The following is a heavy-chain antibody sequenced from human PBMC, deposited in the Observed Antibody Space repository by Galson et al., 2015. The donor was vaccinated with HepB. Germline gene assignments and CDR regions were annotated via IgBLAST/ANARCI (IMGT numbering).Heavy chain of an antibody. CDR1: GYTFTSYA. V-gene: IGHV7-4-1*02. J-gene: IGHJ3*02. D-gene: IGHD3-22*01. CDR3: ARSTWHSSGSIKEGGAFDI. Sequence: SVKVSCKASGYTFTSYAMNWVRQAPGQGLEWMGWINTNTGNPTYAQGFTGRFVFSLDTSVSTAYLQISSLKAEDTAVYYCARSTWHSSGSIKEGGAFDIWGQGTMVTVSS. CDR2: INTNTGNP.